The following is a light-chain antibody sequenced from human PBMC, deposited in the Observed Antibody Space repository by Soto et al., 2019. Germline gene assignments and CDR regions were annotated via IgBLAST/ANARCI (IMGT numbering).Light chain of an antibody. CDR3: LQPNSYALS. CDR2: GAS. CDR1: QGIRKD. V-gene: IGKV1-17*01. J-gene: IGKJ4*01. Sequence: DIQMTQSPSSLSASVGDRVTITCRASQGIRKDLCWYQQRPGKAPKRLIFGASRLQSGDPSRFGGRASGTELPLTISSLQPEEFATYFCLQPNSYALSFGRGTKVDLK.